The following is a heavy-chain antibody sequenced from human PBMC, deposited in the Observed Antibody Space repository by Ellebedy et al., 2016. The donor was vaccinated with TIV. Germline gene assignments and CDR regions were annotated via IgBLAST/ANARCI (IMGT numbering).Heavy chain of an antibody. D-gene: IGHD2-8*01. Sequence: GESLKISXAASGFIFSTYSMNWVRQAPGKGLEWVAFIRSSTNSISYADSVKGRFTISRDNAKNSLYLQMNSLRAEDTAFYYCARGGPHLINPDYWGQGTLVTVSS. CDR3: ARGGPHLINPDY. J-gene: IGHJ4*02. V-gene: IGHV3-48*04. CDR1: GFIFSTYS. CDR2: IRSSTNSI.